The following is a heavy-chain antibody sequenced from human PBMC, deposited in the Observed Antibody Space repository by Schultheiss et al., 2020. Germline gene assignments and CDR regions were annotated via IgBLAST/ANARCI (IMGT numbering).Heavy chain of an antibody. D-gene: IGHD3-3*01. CDR2: IYYSWTT. J-gene: IGHJ5*02. Sequence: GSLRLSCAASGFTFSNSWMNWVRRAPGKGLEWIGNIYYSWTTYYNPSLKSRVTISVDTSKNQFSLKLSSVTAADTAVYYCAIRVRFLEWLFVGSWFDPWGQGTLVTISS. CDR1: GFTFSNSW. CDR3: AIRVRFLEWLFVGSWFDP. V-gene: IGHV4-4*02.